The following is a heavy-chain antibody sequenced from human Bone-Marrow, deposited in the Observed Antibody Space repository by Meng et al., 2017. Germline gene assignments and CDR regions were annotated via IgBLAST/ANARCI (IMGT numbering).Heavy chain of an antibody. CDR3: ARQKFSYGLGPPAY. CDR2: INHRGST. Sequence: QVQLQQWGAGLFTPSETLSPTFGVYGGSFRGYVWAWIRQPPGKGLEWIGEINHRGSTNYNPSLKSRVTISVDTSKSQVSLNLSSVTAADTAVYYCARQKFSYGLGPPAYWGQGTLVTVSS. J-gene: IGHJ4*02. CDR1: GGSFRGYV. D-gene: IGHD5-18*01. V-gene: IGHV4-34*01.